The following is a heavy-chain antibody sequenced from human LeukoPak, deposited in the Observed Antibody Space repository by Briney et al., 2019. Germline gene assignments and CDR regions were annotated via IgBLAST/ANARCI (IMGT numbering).Heavy chain of an antibody. CDR2: IYHSGST. V-gene: IGHV4-4*02. D-gene: IGHD3-10*01. CDR1: GGSISSSNW. J-gene: IGHJ4*02. Sequence: SETLSLTCAVSGGSISSSNWWSWVRQPPGKGLEWIGEIYHSGSTNYNPSLRSRVTISVDKSNNHFSLKLSSVTAADTAVYYCARSGGSGSLYPFDYWGQGTLVTVSS. CDR3: ARSGGSGSLYPFDY.